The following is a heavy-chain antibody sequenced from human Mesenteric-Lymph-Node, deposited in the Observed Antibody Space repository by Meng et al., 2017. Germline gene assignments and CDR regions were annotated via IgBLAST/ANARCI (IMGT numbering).Heavy chain of an antibody. CDR1: GDSISSVSW. CDR3: GRDQGRELINH. V-gene: IGHV4-4*02. J-gene: IGHJ4*02. D-gene: IGHD1-7*01. CDR2: VYHRGDT. Sequence: QVARQESGTGLVKRSGPLSLTCTGSGDSISSVSWWSGGRQPPGKGLEWIGEVYHRGDTNYNPSLKSRVDISVDKSKNQFYLSLFSVTAADTAVYYCGRDQGRELINHWGQGTLVTVSS.